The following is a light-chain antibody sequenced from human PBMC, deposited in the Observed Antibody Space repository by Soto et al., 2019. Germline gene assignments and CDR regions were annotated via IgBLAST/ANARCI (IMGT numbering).Light chain of an antibody. CDR2: DVS. V-gene: IGLV2-14*01. Sequence: SVLTQPAYVLGYPGQSITIFCTGRSSDVGGYNYVSWYQQHPGKAPKFMIYDVSRRPSGVSNRFSGSKSGNTASLTVSGLQAEDEAYYYCSSYTTTNTYVFGTGSKVTVL. CDR1: SSDVGGYNY. J-gene: IGLJ1*01. CDR3: SSYTTTNTYV.